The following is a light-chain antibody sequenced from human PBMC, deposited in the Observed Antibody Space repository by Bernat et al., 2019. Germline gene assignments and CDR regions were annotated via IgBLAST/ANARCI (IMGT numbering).Light chain of an antibody. V-gene: IGLV2-18*02. J-gene: IGLJ3*02. CDR3: CSFTTTTTWV. CDR2: EVN. CDR1: SSDVGSYNR. Sequence: QSALTQPPSVSGSPGQSVTISCTGTSSDVGSYNRVSWYQQPPGTAPKRMIYEVNNRPSGVPDRFSGSKSGNTASLTISGLQAEDEADYYCCSFTTTTTWVFGGGTKLTVL.